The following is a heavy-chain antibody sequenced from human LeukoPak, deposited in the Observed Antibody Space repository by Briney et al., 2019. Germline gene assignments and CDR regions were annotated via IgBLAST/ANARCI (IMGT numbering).Heavy chain of an antibody. CDR2: INPNDGGT. J-gene: IGHJ4*02. Sequence: ASVKVSCKASGYTFTDYFLHWVRQAPGQGLEWMGWINPNDGGTLHAQKFQGRVTMTRDSSITTAYTELNGLRSDDTAVYYCARDDYGDFQYFENWGQGTLVTVSS. CDR3: ARDDYGDFQYFEN. D-gene: IGHD4-17*01. V-gene: IGHV1-2*02. CDR1: GYTFTDYF.